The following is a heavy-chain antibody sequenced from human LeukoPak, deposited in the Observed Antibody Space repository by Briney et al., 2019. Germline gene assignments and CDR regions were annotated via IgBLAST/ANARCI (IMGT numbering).Heavy chain of an antibody. CDR2: IAHHGSNT. CDR1: GFTFSRYA. V-gene: IGHV3-30*02. D-gene: IGHD2-8*02. Sequence: GGSLRLSCAASGFTFSRYAMHWVRQGPGKGLEWVAYIAHHGSNTYYADSVKGRFTISRDNSKRTLYLQMNSLSGDDTAVYYCAKDGSWSCTDWGQGTLVTVSS. J-gene: IGHJ4*02. CDR3: AKDGSWSCTD.